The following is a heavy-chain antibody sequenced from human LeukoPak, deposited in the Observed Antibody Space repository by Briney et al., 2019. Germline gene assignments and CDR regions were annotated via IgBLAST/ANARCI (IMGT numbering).Heavy chain of an antibody. Sequence: GGSLRLSCAASGFTFSSYRMNWVRQAPGKGLEWVSYISSSGSTIYYADSVKGRFTISRDNAKNSLYLQMNSLRAEDTAVYYCAELGITMIGGVWGKGTTVTISS. CDR3: AELGITMIGGV. CDR2: ISSSGSTI. J-gene: IGHJ6*04. V-gene: IGHV3-48*04. D-gene: IGHD3-10*02. CDR1: GFTFSSYR.